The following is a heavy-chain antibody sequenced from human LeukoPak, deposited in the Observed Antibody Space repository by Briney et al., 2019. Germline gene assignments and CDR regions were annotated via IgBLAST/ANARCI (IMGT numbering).Heavy chain of an antibody. CDR2: IYSGGST. Sequence: PGGSLRLCCATSGFAFTSAWRSWVRQAPGKGLEWVSVIYSGGSTYYADSVKGRFTISRDNSKNTLYHQMNRLRAEDTAVYYSARAHSSGWYVVDYWGQGTLVTVSS. CDR1: GFAFTSAW. CDR3: ARAHSSGWYVVDY. J-gene: IGHJ4*02. V-gene: IGHV3-66*01. D-gene: IGHD6-19*01.